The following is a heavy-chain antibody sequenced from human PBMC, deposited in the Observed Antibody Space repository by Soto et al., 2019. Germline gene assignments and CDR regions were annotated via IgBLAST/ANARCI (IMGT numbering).Heavy chain of an antibody. CDR3: ARDGERDTGLNFYYYLHGMDA. Sequence: ASVKVSCKASGYTFTTYGVSWVRQAPGQGLEWMGWISPYNGTTKYAEKFQGEMTMTTDTATSTAYMDLRSLRSDDTAVYYCARDGERDTGLNFYYYLHGMDAWGQGTRVTVSS. V-gene: IGHV1-18*04. D-gene: IGHD1-1*01. CDR2: ISPYNGTT. CDR1: GYTFTTYG. J-gene: IGHJ6*02.